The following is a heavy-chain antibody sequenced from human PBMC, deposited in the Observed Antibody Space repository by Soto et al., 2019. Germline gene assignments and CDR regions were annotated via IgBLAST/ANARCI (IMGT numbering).Heavy chain of an antibody. CDR3: ARDREYYYDSSGNYYYHYGMDV. Sequence: QVQLVESGAEVKKPGVSVKVSCKASGYTFTNYGISWVRQAPGQGLEWMGWISGYNGNTKYAQKFQGRVTMTTDTPTNTAYMDLRSLRSDDTAVYYCARDREYYYDSSGNYYYHYGMDVWGQGTTVTVS. J-gene: IGHJ6*02. CDR2: ISGYNGNT. CDR1: GYTFTNYG. D-gene: IGHD3-22*01. V-gene: IGHV1-18*04.